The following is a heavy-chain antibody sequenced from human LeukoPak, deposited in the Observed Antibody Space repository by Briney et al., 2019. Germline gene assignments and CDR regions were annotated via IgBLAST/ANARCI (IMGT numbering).Heavy chain of an antibody. CDR3: ARGLDDSSGYYDDDAFDI. Sequence: SETLSLTCAVYGGSFSGYYWSWIRQPPGKGLEWIGEINHSGSTNYNPSLKSRVTISADTSKNQFSLKLSSVTAADTAVYYCARGLDDSSGYYDDDAFDIWGQGTMVTVSS. CDR1: GGSFSGYY. J-gene: IGHJ3*02. D-gene: IGHD3-22*01. V-gene: IGHV4-34*01. CDR2: INHSGST.